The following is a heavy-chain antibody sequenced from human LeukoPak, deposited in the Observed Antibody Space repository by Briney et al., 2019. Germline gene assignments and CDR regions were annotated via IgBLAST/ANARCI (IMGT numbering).Heavy chain of an antibody. J-gene: IGHJ4*02. V-gene: IGHV3-30-3*01. CDR2: ISYDGSNK. CDR1: GSTLSTYA. Sequence: QSGGSLRLSCAASGSTLSTYAMHWVRQAPGKGLEWVAVISYDGSNKYYADSVKGRFTISRDNSKNTLYLQMNSLRVEDTAVYYCARDPQLLWFGEYFGHFDYWGQGTLVTVSS. CDR3: ARDPQLLWFGEYFGHFDY. D-gene: IGHD3-10*01.